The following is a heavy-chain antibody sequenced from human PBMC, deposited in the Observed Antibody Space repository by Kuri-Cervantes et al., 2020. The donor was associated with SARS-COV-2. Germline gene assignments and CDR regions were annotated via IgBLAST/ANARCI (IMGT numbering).Heavy chain of an antibody. CDR2: IYYSGST. CDR1: GFTFSDYY. Sequence: ESLKISCAASGFTFSDYYMSWIRQPPGKGLEWIGSIYYSGSTYYNPSLKSRVTISVDTSKNQFSLKLSSVTAADTAVYYCARLRQLGFDYWGQGTLVTVSS. D-gene: IGHD6-13*01. V-gene: IGHV4-39*01. J-gene: IGHJ4*02. CDR3: ARLRQLGFDY.